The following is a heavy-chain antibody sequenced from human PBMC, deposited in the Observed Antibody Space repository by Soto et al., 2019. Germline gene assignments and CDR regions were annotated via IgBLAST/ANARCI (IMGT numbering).Heavy chain of an antibody. D-gene: IGHD3-10*01. CDR1: GDTFSSYA. J-gene: IGHJ4*02. Sequence: GXPVKVSCKASGDTFSSYASSWVRQAPGQGLEWMGGIIPIFGTANYAQKFQGRVTITADESTSTAYMELSSLRSEDTAVYYCARVPPPPPYHASGSYEDLYYFDYCGQGTLVTVSS. V-gene: IGHV1-69*13. CDR2: IIPIFGTA. CDR3: ARVPPPPPYHASGSYEDLYYFDY.